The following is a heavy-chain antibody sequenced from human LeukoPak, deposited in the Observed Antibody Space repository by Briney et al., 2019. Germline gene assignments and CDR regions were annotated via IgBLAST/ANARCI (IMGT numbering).Heavy chain of an antibody. D-gene: IGHD5-24*01. CDR1: GVTFTSYS. J-gene: IGHJ3*02. V-gene: IGHV3-48*04. CDR2: ISSSSSTI. CDR3: APPEMATAFYI. Sequence: PGGSLRLSCAASGVTFTSYSISWVRQAPGEGRGWVSYISSSSSTIYYADSVKGRFTISRDNAKNSLYLQMNSLRAEDTAVYYCAPPEMATAFYIWGQGTMVTVSS.